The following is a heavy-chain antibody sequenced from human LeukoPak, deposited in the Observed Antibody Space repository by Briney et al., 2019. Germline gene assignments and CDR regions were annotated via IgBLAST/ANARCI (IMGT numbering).Heavy chain of an antibody. V-gene: IGHV1-8*01. CDR2: MNPNSGNT. CDR1: GYTFTSYD. Sequence: GASVKVSCKASGYTFTSYDINWVRQATGQGLEWMGWMNPNSGNTGYAQKFQGRVTMTRDTSISTAYMELSRLRSDDTAVYYCARVGMAYSSSWYGAFDIWGQGTMVTVSS. J-gene: IGHJ3*02. D-gene: IGHD6-13*01. CDR3: ARVGMAYSSSWYGAFDI.